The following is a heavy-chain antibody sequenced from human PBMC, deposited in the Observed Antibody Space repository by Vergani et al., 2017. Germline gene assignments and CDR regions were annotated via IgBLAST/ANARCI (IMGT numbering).Heavy chain of an antibody. V-gene: IGHV3-43*02. D-gene: IGHD2-2*01. J-gene: IGHJ6*02. CDR1: GFTFDDYA. Sequence: EVQLVESGGGVVQPGGSLRLSCAASGFTFDDYAMHWVRQAPGKGLEWVSLISGDGGSTYYADSVKGRFTISRDNSKNSLYLQMNSLRTEDTALYYCANLAGGSTLGGMDVWGQGTTVTVSS. CDR2: ISGDGGST. CDR3: ANLAGGSTLGGMDV.